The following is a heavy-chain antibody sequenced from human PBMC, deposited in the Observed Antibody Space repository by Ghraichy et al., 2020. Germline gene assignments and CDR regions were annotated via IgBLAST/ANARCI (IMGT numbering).Heavy chain of an antibody. Sequence: SGPTLVKPTQTLTLTCTFSGFSLSTSGMRVSWIRQPPGKALEWLARIDWDDDKFYSTSLKTRLTISKDTSKNQVVLTMTNMDPVDTATYYCARNPLGYCSGGSCYSPKGYFDYWGQGTLVTVSS. CDR2: IDWDDDK. J-gene: IGHJ4*02. CDR3: ARNPLGYCSGGSCYSPKGYFDY. CDR1: GFSLSTSGMR. D-gene: IGHD2-15*01. V-gene: IGHV2-70*04.